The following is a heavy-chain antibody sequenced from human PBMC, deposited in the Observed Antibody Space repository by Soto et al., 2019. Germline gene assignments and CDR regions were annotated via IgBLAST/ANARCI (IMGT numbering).Heavy chain of an antibody. CDR1: GGSFSGYY. V-gene: IGHV4-34*01. Sequence: QVQLQQWGAGLLKPSETLSLTCAVYGGSFSGYYSSWIRQPPGKGLEWIGEINHSGSTNYNPSLKSRVTISVDXXKXQXFLKLSSATAADTAVYYCARGRVVLLWFGDHNWFDPWGQGTLVTVSS. D-gene: IGHD3-10*01. J-gene: IGHJ5*02. CDR2: INHSGST. CDR3: ARGRVVLLWFGDHNWFDP.